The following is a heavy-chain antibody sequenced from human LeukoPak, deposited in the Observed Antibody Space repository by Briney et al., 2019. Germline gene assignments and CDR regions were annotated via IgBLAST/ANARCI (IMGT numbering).Heavy chain of an antibody. J-gene: IGHJ5*02. D-gene: IGHD1-26*01. CDR3: VYGGSYYVA. CDR1: GFTFSSYA. V-gene: IGHV3-23*01. Sequence: GGSLRLSCAASGFTFSSYAMSWVRQAPGKGLEWVSAISGSGGSTYYADSVKGRFTISRDNANKSLYLQMNSLRAEDTAVYYCVYGGSYYVAWGQGTLVTVSS. CDR2: ISGSGGST.